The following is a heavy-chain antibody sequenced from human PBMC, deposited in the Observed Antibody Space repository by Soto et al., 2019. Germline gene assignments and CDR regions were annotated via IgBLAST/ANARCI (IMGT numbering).Heavy chain of an antibody. D-gene: IGHD6-6*01. J-gene: IGHJ4*02. Sequence: SETLSLTCTVSGGSISSGGYYWSWIRQHPGKGLEWIGYIYYSGSTYYNPSLKSRVTISVDTSKNQFSLKLSSVTAADTAVYYCARAHSSSSPFDYWGQGTLVTVS. CDR1: GGSISSGGYY. CDR3: ARAHSSSSPFDY. CDR2: IYYSGST. V-gene: IGHV4-31*03.